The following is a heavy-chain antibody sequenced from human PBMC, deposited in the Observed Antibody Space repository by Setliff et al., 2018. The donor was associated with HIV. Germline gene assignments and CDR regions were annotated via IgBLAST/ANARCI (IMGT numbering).Heavy chain of an antibody. D-gene: IGHD2-15*01. CDR3: VRQPCSGGSCYSRDFDY. Sequence: GGSLRLSCAASGFTFSDYWMHWVRQAPGKGLVWVSPRSANAAYTFYTDSVKGRFTISRDNAKTSLYLQMNSLRAEDTAVYYCVRQPCSGGSCYSRDFDYWGQGTLVTVSS. CDR1: GFTFSDYW. CDR2: RSANAAYT. J-gene: IGHJ4*02. V-gene: IGHV3-21*01.